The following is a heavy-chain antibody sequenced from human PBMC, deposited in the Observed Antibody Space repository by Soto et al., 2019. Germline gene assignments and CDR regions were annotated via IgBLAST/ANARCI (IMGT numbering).Heavy chain of an antibody. CDR2: IWYDGSNK. CDR3: ASAQQCSSLRDY. CDR1: GFTFSSYG. D-gene: IGHD6-6*01. Sequence: QVQLVESGGGVVQPGRSLRLSCAASGFTFSSYGMHWVRQARGKGLEWLAVIWYDGSNKYYADSVKGRFTISRVNSKNSLYLHMNSLRAEDTAVYYCASAQQCSSLRDYWGQETLVTVSS. V-gene: IGHV3-33*03. J-gene: IGHJ4*02.